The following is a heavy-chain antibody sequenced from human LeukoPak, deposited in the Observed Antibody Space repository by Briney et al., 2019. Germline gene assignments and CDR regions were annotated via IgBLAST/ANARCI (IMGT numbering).Heavy chain of an antibody. CDR3: ARDPGSGYEEQFDY. Sequence: GGSLRLSCAASGFTFSNYAMSWVPQAPGKGLEWVSAISGSGGSTYYADSAKGRFTISRDNAKDSLYLQMNSLRAEDTAVYYCARDPGSGYEEQFDYWGQGTLVTVSS. CDR2: ISGSGGST. V-gene: IGHV3-23*01. CDR1: GFTFSNYA. J-gene: IGHJ4*02. D-gene: IGHD5-12*01.